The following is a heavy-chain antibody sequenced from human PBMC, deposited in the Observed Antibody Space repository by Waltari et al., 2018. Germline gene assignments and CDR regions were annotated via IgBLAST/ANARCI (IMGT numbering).Heavy chain of an antibody. J-gene: IGHJ4*02. CDR2: INAGNGNT. V-gene: IGHV1-3*01. D-gene: IGHD3-3*01. CDR1: GYTFTSYA. CDR3: AAGCGVVIPPLDY. Sequence: QVQLVQSGAEVKKPGASVKVSCKASGYTFTSYAMHWVRQAPGQRLEWMGWINAGNGNTKYAQKFQGRVTITRDTSASTAYMELSSLRSEDTAVYYCAAGCGVVIPPLDYWGQGTLVTVSS.